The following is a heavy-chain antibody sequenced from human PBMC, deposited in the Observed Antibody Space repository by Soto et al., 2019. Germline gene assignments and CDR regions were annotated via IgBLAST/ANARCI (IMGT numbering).Heavy chain of an antibody. CDR2: IYHSGST. CDR1: GGSISSGGYS. V-gene: IGHV4-30-2*01. Sequence: LSLTCSVSGGSISSGGYSWSWIRQPPGKGLEWIGYIYHSGSTYYNPSLKSRVTISVDRSKNQFSLKLSSVTAADTAVYYCARGYSGYNRVWGQGTLVTVSS. CDR3: ARGYSGYNRV. D-gene: IGHD5-12*01. J-gene: IGHJ4*02.